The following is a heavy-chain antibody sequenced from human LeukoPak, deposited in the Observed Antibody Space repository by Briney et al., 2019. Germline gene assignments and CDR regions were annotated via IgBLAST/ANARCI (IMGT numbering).Heavy chain of an antibody. CDR3: AKEPPVIVQLWLRGDY. V-gene: IGHV3-23*01. CDR1: GFTFSSYA. Sequence: GGSLRLSCAASGFTFSSYAMSWVRQAPGKGLEWVSGIRVTDNTYYADSVKGRFTISRDNSENTLYLQMSGLRAEDTAVYYCAKEPPVIVQLWLRGDYWGQGTLVTVPS. D-gene: IGHD5-18*01. CDR2: IRVTDNT. J-gene: IGHJ4*02.